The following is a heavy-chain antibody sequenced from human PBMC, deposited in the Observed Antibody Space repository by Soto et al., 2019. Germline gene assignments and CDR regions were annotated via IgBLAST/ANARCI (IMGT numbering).Heavy chain of an antibody. J-gene: IGHJ5*02. D-gene: IGHD2-15*01. CDR1: GYTFTSDG. Sequence: QVQLIQSGTEVKRPGASVKVSCKASGYTFTSDGISWVRQAPGHGLEWMGWISVYNGNTNYAQKLQGRVTMTTDTSTNIAYMGLRTLRSDDTAVYYCARDNDSRFDPWGQGTLVTVSS. V-gene: IGHV1-18*04. CDR2: ISVYNGNT. CDR3: ARDNDSRFDP.